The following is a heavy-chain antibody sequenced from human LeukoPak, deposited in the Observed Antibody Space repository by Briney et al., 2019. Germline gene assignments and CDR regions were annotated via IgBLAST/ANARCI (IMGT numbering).Heavy chain of an antibody. CDR3: ARGTYSSSWAFNWFDP. V-gene: IGHV3-7*01. D-gene: IGHD6-13*01. J-gene: IGHJ5*02. CDR2: IKQDGSEK. Sequence: GGSLRLSCAASGFTVSSNYMSWVRQAPGKGLEWVANIKQDGSEKYYVDSVKGRFTISRDNAKNSLYLQMNSLRAEDTAVYYCARGTYSSSWAFNWFDPWGQGTLVTVSS. CDR1: GFTVSSNY.